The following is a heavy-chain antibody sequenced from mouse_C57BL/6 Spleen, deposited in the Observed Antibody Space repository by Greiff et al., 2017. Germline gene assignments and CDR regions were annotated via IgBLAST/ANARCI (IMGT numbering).Heavy chain of an antibody. CDR3: ARCEGINWYFED. CDR2: IYPNNGTT. CDR1: GYSFTDYY. Sequence: EVQLEESGPELVKPGASVKISCKASGYSFTDYYMNWVKQSHGKGLEWIGVIYPNNGTTSYNQKFKDKATLTVAQSSSTAYMQLISLTSEDTAVYCCARCEGINWYFEDWGKGTTVTVSS. J-gene: IGHJ1*03. V-gene: IGHV1-39*01.